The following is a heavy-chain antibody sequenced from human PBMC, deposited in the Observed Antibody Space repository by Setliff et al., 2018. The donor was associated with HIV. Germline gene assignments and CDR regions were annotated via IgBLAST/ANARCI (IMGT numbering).Heavy chain of an antibody. V-gene: IGHV4-4*07. CDR2: VYASAYS. Sequence: SETLSLTRTVSGDSIGDYYWNWIRQPAGKGLEWIGRVYASAYSNYNPSLKSRVTMSVDTSQNQFSLKLRSVNAADTAVYYCARDWVTRSNYYGSGSPWYFDFWGRGILVTVSS. D-gene: IGHD3-10*01. CDR3: ARDWVTRSNYYGSGSPWYFDF. J-gene: IGHJ2*01. CDR1: GDSIGDYY.